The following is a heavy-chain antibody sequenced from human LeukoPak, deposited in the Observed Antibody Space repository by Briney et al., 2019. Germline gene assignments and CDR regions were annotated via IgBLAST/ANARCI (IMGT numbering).Heavy chain of an antibody. V-gene: IGHV4-39*07. J-gene: IGHJ4*02. D-gene: IGHD2-2*01. CDR1: GGSISSSSYY. CDR2: IYYSGST. Sequence: PETLSLTCTVSGGSISSSSYYWGWIRQPPGKGLEWIGSIYYSGSTYYNPSLKSRVTISVDTSKNQFSLKLSSVTAADTAVYYRVGEGICSSTSCYGHWGQGTLVTVSS. CDR3: VGEGICSSTSCYGH.